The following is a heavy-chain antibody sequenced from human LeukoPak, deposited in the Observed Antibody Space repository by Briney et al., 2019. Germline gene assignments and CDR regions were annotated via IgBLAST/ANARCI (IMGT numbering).Heavy chain of an antibody. CDR1: GGSIDSYY. D-gene: IGHD5-24*01. J-gene: IGHJ4*02. CDR2: IYYSGST. V-gene: IGHV4-59*05. Sequence: SETLSLTCTVSGGSIDSYYWSWIRQPPGKGLEWIGSIYYSGSTYYNPSLKSRVTISVDTSKNQFSLKLSSVTAADTAVYYCASTRWLQLWLDYWGQGTLVTVSS. CDR3: ASTRWLQLWLDY.